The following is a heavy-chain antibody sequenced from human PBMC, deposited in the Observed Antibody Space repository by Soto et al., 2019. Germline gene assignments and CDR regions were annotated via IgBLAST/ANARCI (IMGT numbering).Heavy chain of an antibody. J-gene: IGHJ6*02. D-gene: IGHD3-10*01. V-gene: IGHV5-51*01. CDR3: ARGHVVRGPVYYYYYGMDV. CDR2: IYPGDSDT. Sequence: LGESLKISCKGSGYSLTSYWIGWVRQMPGRGLEWMGIIYPGDSDTRYSPSFQGQVTISADKSISTAYLQWSSLKASDTAMYYCARGHVVRGPVYYYYYGMDVWGQGTTVTVSS. CDR1: GYSLTSYW.